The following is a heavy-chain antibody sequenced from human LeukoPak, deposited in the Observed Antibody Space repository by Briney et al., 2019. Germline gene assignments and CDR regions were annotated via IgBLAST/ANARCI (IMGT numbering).Heavy chain of an antibody. CDR3: SNWNLDY. CDR1: GFTFSSYA. J-gene: IGHJ4*02. V-gene: IGHV3-23*01. Sequence: SGGSLRLSCAASGFTFSSYAMSWVRQAPGKGLEWVSAISYSGGGTYYADSVRGRFTISRDNSKNTLYLQINSLRAEDTAVYCASNWNLDYWGQGTLVTVSS. D-gene: IGHD1-1*01. CDR2: ISYSGGGT.